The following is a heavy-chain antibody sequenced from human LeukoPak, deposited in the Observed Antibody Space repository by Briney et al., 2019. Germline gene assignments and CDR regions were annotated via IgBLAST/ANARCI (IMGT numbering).Heavy chain of an antibody. V-gene: IGHV3-23*01. CDR3: AKDDWGLQWLTHYAK. CDR1: GFTFSSYG. D-gene: IGHD3-22*01. Sequence: GGSLRLSCAASGFTFSSYGMHWVRQAPGKGLEWVSGISGSGGSTYYADSVKGRFTISRDNSKNTLYLQMNSLRAEDTAVYYCAKDDWGLQWLTHYAKWGQGTLVTVSS. J-gene: IGHJ4*02. CDR2: ISGSGGST.